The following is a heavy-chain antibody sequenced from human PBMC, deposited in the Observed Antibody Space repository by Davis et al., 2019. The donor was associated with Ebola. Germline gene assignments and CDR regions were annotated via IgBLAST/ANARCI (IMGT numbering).Heavy chain of an antibody. CDR2: IIPIFGTA. D-gene: IGHD2-15*01. CDR1: GGTFSSYA. Sequence: SVKVSCKASGGTFSSYAISWVRQAPGQGLEWMGGIIPIFGTANYAQKFQGRVTITADESTSTAYMELSSLRSEDTAVYYCARVRLAGYCSGGSCYSYLYWGQGTLVTVSS. V-gene: IGHV1-69*13. CDR3: ARVRLAGYCSGGSCYSYLY. J-gene: IGHJ4*02.